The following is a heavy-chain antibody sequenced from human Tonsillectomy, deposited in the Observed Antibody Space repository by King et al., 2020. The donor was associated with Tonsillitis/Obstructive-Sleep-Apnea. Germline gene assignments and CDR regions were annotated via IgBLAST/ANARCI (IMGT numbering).Heavy chain of an antibody. V-gene: IGHV1-18*01. D-gene: IGHD3-9*01. Sequence: QLVQSGAEVKKPGASVNVSCKASGYTFTSYGISWVRQAPGQGLEWMGWISVYNGNTNYAQKLQGRVTMTTDTSTSTAYMELRSLRSDDTAVYYCARVGYDILTGYYYYYYMAVWGKGTTVTVSS. CDR2: ISVYNGNT. J-gene: IGHJ6*03. CDR1: GYTFTSYG. CDR3: ARVGYDILTGYYYYYYMAV.